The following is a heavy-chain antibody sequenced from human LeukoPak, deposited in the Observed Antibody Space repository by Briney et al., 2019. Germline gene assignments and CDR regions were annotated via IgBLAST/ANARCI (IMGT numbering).Heavy chain of an antibody. CDR2: ISAYNGNT. V-gene: IGHV1-18*01. CDR3: ARGLRDTAMVPNDY. Sequence: ASVKVSCKASGYTFTSYGIIWVRQAPGQGLEWMGWISAYNGNTNYAQKLQGRVTMTTDTSTSTAYMELRSLRSDDTAVYYCARGLRDTAMVPNDYWGQGTLVTVSS. D-gene: IGHD5-18*01. CDR1: GYTFTSYG. J-gene: IGHJ4*02.